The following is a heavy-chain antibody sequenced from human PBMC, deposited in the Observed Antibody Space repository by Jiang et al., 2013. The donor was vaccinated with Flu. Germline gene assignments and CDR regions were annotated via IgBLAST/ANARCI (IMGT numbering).Heavy chain of an antibody. CDR1: GDSVSSNSAA. CDR2: TYYRSKWYN. V-gene: IGHV6-1*01. Sequence: QTLSLTCAISGDSVSSNSAAWNWIRQSPSRGLEWLGRTYYRSKWYNDYAVSVKSRITTNPDTSKNQFSLQLNSVTPEDTAVYYCARDSGHLSSSSGYSFDYWGQGTLVTVSS. D-gene: IGHD3-22*01. CDR3: ARDSGHLSSSSGYSFDY. J-gene: IGHJ4*02.